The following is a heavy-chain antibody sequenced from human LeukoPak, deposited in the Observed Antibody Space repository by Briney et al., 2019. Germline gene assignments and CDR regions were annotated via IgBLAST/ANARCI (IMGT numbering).Heavy chain of an antibody. Sequence: GGSLRLSCAASGFTFSSYAMSWVRQAPGKGLEWVSAISGSGGSTYYADSVKGRFTISRDNSKNTLYLQMNSLRAEDTAVYYCARDPLTALTSGSYAPYYFDYWGQGTLVTVSS. V-gene: IGHV3-23*01. D-gene: IGHD1-26*01. CDR3: ARDPLTALTSGSYAPYYFDY. CDR1: GFTFSSYA. J-gene: IGHJ4*02. CDR2: ISGSGGST.